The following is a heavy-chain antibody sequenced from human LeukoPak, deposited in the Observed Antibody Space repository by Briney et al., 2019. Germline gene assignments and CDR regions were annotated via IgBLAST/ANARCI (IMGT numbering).Heavy chain of an antibody. V-gene: IGHV4-59*01. Sequence: SETLSLTCSVSGGSISVYYWNWIRQPPGKGLEWLGYIYGSGATNYNPSLKSRVIISVDKSRDQFSLNLTSGTAADTAMYYCARGHTVRGMDVWGQGTTVTVSS. J-gene: IGHJ6*02. CDR3: ARGHTVRGMDV. CDR1: GGSISVYY. CDR2: IYGSGAT. D-gene: IGHD4-17*01.